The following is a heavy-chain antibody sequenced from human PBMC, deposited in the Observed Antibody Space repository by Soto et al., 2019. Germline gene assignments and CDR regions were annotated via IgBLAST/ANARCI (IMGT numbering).Heavy chain of an antibody. Sequence: QVLLVQCGAEVKKPGASVKISCKASGYSFTNYYVHWVRQAPGQGLEWMGIIDPSGGATSYAQKFQDRIDMFTVTSTSTVYMELSSLTSEDTAVYYCARGQGGQWLVPADYWGQGTLVAVSS. CDR1: GYSFTNYY. D-gene: IGHD6-19*01. V-gene: IGHV1-46*01. J-gene: IGHJ4*02. CDR3: ARGQGGQWLVPADY. CDR2: IDPSGGAT.